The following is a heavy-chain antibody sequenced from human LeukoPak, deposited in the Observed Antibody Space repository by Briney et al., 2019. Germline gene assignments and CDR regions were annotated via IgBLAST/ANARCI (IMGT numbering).Heavy chain of an antibody. J-gene: IGHJ5*02. CDR2: IYYSGST. Sequence: PSETLSLTCAVSGGSISSGGYSWSWIRQPPGKRLEWNGYIYYSGSTYYNPSLKSRVTISVDTSKNQFSLKLSSVTAADAAVYYCARGSFGVVMMAFDPWGQGTLVTVSS. CDR3: ARGSFGVVMMAFDP. D-gene: IGHD3-3*01. CDR1: GGSISSGGYS. V-gene: IGHV4-30-4*07.